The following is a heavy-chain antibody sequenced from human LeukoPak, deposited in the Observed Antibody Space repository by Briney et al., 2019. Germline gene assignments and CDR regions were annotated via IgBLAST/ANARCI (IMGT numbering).Heavy chain of an antibody. J-gene: IGHJ4*02. D-gene: IGHD3-22*01. CDR2: ISYDGSNE. V-gene: IGHV3-30*18. CDR1: GFTFSSYG. Sequence: GRSLRLSCAASGFTFSSYGMHWVRQAPGKGLEWVAVISYDGSNEYYADSVNGRFTISRDNSKNTLYLQMNSLRAEDTAVYYCAKDRISGATFLAGTMIVVVGSLDYWGQGTLVTVSS. CDR3: AKDRISGATFLAGTMIVVVGSLDY.